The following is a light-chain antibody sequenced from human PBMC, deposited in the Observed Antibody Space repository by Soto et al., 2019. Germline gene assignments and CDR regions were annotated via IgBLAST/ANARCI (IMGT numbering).Light chain of an antibody. V-gene: IGLV2-8*01. CDR1: NRDVGAYKY. Sequence: QSALTQPPSASGSPGQSLTISCKGNNRDVGAYKYVSWYQQRPGTAPKMIIFEVDKRPSGVPNRFSGSRSGDKASLTVSGLQTEDEGRYYCAAHAGGNTWLFGGGTKLNVL. CDR2: EVD. J-gene: IGLJ3*02. CDR3: AAHAGGNTWL.